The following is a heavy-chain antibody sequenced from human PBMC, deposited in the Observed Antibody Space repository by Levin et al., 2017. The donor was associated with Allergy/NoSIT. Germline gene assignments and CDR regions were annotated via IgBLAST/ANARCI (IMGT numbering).Heavy chain of an antibody. CDR2: ISYDGSNK. V-gene: IGHV3-30*18. J-gene: IGHJ6*03. Sequence: GSLRLSCAASGFTFSSYGMHWVRQAPGKGLEWVAVISYDGSNKYYADSVKGRFTISRDNSKNTLYLQMNSLRAEDTAVYYCAKGYYYYYMDVWGKGTTVNVSS. CDR1: GFTFSSYG. CDR3: AKGYYYYYMDV.